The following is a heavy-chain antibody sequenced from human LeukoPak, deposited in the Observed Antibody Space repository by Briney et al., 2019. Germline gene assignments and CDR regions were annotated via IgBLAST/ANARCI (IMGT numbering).Heavy chain of an antibody. D-gene: IGHD6-13*01. J-gene: IGHJ6*02. Sequence: GGSLRLSCAASGFTFSSYSMNWVRQAPGKGLEWVSYISSSSSTIYYADSVKGRFTISRDNAKNSLYLQMNSLRAEDTAVYYCARDGYPGYYGMDVWGQGTTVTVSS. CDR3: ARDGYPGYYGMDV. CDR1: GFTFSSYS. CDR2: ISSSSSTI. V-gene: IGHV3-48*01.